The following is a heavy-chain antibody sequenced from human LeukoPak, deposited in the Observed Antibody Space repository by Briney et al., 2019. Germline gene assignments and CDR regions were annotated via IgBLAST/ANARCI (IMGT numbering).Heavy chain of an antibody. V-gene: IGHV1-69*05. D-gene: IGHD3-3*01. CDR2: IIPIFGTA. CDR3: ARDLANYDFWRGYPYFLFDY. J-gene: IGHJ4*02. CDR1: GGTFSSYA. Sequence: ASVKVSCKASGGTFSSYAISWVRQAPGQGLEWMGGIIPIFGTANYAQKFQGRVTMTRDMSTSTVYMELSSLRSEDTAVYYCARDLANYDFWRGYPYFLFDYWGQGTLVTVSS.